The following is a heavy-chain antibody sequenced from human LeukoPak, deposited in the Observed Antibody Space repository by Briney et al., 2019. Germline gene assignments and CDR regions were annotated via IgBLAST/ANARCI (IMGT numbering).Heavy chain of an antibody. V-gene: IGHV6-1*01. J-gene: IGHJ4*02. CDR2: TYYKSRWYN. Sequence: SQTLSLTCAISGDSVPSNSAAWNWIRQPPSRGLEWLGRTYYKSRWYNDYAIPVKSRITINPDTSKNQFSLQLNSVTPEDTAVYYCALDSSDWSFDYWGQGTLVTVSS. D-gene: IGHD6-19*01. CDR3: ALDSSDWSFDY. CDR1: GDSVPSNSAA.